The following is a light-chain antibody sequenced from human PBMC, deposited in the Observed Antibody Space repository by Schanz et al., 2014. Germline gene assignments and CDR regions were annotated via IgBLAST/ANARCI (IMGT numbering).Light chain of an antibody. CDR3: QQYDKSIT. V-gene: IGKV3-20*01. Sequence: EIVLTQSPGTLSLSPGDRATLSCRASQSVSSSYLAWYQQKPGQAPRLLICGASSRATGIPDRFSGSGSGTDFTLTISSLEPEDFASYYCQQYDKSITFGQGTRLDFK. CDR2: GAS. J-gene: IGKJ5*01. CDR1: QSVSSSY.